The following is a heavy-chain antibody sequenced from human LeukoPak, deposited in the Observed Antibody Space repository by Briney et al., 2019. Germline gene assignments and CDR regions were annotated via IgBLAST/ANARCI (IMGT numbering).Heavy chain of an antibody. CDR1: GGSTCGYY. D-gene: IGHD5-24*01. Sequence: PSETLSLTCTVSGGSTCGYYWRWIRQPPGKGLEWIAYIYNSATTNYSPSLKSRVTISVDASKNQFSLNLSSVTAADTAVYYCARIGSLDGYVFDNWGQGTLVTVSS. CDR2: IYNSATT. V-gene: IGHV4-59*08. J-gene: IGHJ4*02. CDR3: ARIGSLDGYVFDN.